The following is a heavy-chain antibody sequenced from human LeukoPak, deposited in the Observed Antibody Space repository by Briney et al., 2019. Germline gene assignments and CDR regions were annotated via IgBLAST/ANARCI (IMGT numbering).Heavy chain of an antibody. CDR2: ISSSSSTI. CDR3: ARDADYSGYDHYYDSSGYYDFDY. CDR1: GFTFSSYS. V-gene: IGHV3-48*04. D-gene: IGHD3-22*01. Sequence: GGSLRLSCAASGFTFSSYSMNWVRQAPGKGLEWVSYISSSSSTIYYADSVKGRFTISRDNAKNSLYLQMNSLRAEDTAVYYCARDADYSGYDHYYDSSGYYDFDYWGQGTLVTVSS. J-gene: IGHJ4*02.